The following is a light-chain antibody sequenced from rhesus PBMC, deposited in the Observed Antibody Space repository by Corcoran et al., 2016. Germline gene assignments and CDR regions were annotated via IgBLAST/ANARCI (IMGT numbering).Light chain of an antibody. CDR2: GAS. J-gene: IGKJ3*01. Sequence: EIVMTQSPATLSLSPGETATISCRTSTSVSSYVAWYQQKPGQAPRLLIYGASSRANGIPDRFSGSGSGTDFTLTISSLEPEDFAVYYCQETSNLSLTFGPGTKLDIK. CDR3: QETSNLSLT. V-gene: IGKV3-31*02. CDR1: TSVSSY.